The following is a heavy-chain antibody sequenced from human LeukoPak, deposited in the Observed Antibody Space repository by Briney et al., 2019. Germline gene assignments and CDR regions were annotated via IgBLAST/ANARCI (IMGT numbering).Heavy chain of an antibody. CDR2: ISSSSSYI. V-gene: IGHV3-21*01. CDR1: GSTFSSYS. D-gene: IGHD2-21*01. Sequence: GGSLRLSCAASGSTFSSYSMNWVRQAPGKGLEWVSSISSSSSYIYYADSVKGRFTISRDNAKNSLYLQMNSLRAEDTAVYYCASPSYSATDYWGQGTLVTVSS. J-gene: IGHJ4*02. CDR3: ASPSYSATDY.